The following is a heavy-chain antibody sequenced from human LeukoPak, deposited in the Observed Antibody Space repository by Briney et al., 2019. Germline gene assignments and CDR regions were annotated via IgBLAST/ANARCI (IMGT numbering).Heavy chain of an antibody. V-gene: IGHV4-4*02. CDR2: INHSGST. D-gene: IGHD2-2*01. Sequence: PSETLSLTCAVSGGSISSSNWWSWVRQPPGKGLEWIGEINHSGSTNYNPSLKSRVTISVDTSKNQFSLKLSSVTAADTAVYYCASEVGYCSSTSCLADAFDIWGQGTMVTVSS. CDR3: ASEVGYCSSTSCLADAFDI. CDR1: GGSISSSNW. J-gene: IGHJ3*02.